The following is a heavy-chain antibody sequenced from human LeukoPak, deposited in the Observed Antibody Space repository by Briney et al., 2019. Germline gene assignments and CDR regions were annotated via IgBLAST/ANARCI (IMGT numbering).Heavy chain of an antibody. CDR1: GDTVSSNTAA. CDR3: ATSSIAARHYDY. Sequence: SQTLSLTCAISGDTVSSNTAAWNWLRQSPSRGLEWLGRTYYRSKWTTDYAVSVQNRITIKPDTSTNQFSLKLSSVTAADTAVYYCATSSIAARHYDYWGQGTLVTVSS. D-gene: IGHD6-6*01. CDR2: TYYRSKWTT. J-gene: IGHJ4*02. V-gene: IGHV6-1*01.